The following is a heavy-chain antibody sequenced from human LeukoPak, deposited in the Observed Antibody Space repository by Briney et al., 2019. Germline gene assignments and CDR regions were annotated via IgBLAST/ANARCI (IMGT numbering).Heavy chain of an antibody. Sequence: ASVKVSCKASGYTFTGYYMHWVRQAPGQGLEWMGWINPNSGGTNYAQEFQGRVTMTRDTSISTAYMELSRLRSDDTAVYYCARGYSSSWVLDAFDIWGQGTMVTVSS. J-gene: IGHJ3*02. CDR1: GYTFTGYY. CDR2: INPNSGGT. CDR3: ARGYSSSWVLDAFDI. D-gene: IGHD6-13*01. V-gene: IGHV1-2*02.